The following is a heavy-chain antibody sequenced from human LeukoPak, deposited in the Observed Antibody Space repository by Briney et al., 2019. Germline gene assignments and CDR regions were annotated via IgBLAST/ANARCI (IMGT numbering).Heavy chain of an antibody. CDR2: IYPGDSDT. Sequence: GESLKISCKGSGYTFTAYWIGWARQKPGKGLEFMGMIYPGDSDTRYSPSFQGQVTMSADKSINTAYLQWRSLQASDTATYYCARYSSSSFHYWGQGTLVTASS. D-gene: IGHD4-11*01. V-gene: IGHV5-51*01. CDR1: GYTFTAYW. CDR3: ARYSSSSFHY. J-gene: IGHJ4*02.